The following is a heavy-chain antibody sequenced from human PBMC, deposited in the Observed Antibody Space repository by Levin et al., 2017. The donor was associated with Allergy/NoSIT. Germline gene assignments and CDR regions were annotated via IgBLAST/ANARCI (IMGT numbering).Heavy chain of an antibody. Sequence: GGSLRLSCVASGFSFTDAWMTWVRQAPGKGPGWVGRIKSNVDGGTTDYTAAVKGRFIISRDDSKHTLFLQMNNLRAEDTAVYHCITGYTYGYDVFDIWGQGTMVTVSS. V-gene: IGHV3-15*01. J-gene: IGHJ3*02. D-gene: IGHD5-18*01. CDR1: GFSFTDAW. CDR2: IKSNVDGGTT. CDR3: ITGYTYGYDVFDI.